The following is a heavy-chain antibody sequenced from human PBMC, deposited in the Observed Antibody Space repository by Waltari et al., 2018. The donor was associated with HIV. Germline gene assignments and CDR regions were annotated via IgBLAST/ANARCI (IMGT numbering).Heavy chain of an antibody. CDR2: IKQDGGGE. CDR3: ARNLKYCGGDCTPLVFDD. D-gene: IGHD2-21*02. J-gene: IGHJ4*02. CDR1: EFTFSNYW. V-gene: IGHV3-7*01. Sequence: EVRLVESGGGLVQPGGSLRLSCAASEFTFSNYWMSWVRQAPGKGLEWVAKIKQDGGGEYYVDSVKGRFTSARDNARNSLYLQMNSLRAEDTAVYFCARNLKYCGGDCTPLVFDDWGQGTVVTVSS.